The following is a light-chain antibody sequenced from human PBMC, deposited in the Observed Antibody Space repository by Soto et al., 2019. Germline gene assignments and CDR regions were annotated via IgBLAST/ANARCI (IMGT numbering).Light chain of an antibody. CDR2: KAS. V-gene: IGKV1-5*03. Sequence: DIQMTQSPSTLSASVGDRVTITCRASQSISRLLAWYQQKPGKAPKVLIYKASSLESGVPSRFSGNGSGTEFTLTISSLQPDDFATYYCQQYNTYPWTFGQGTKVEIK. J-gene: IGKJ1*01. CDR3: QQYNTYPWT. CDR1: QSISRL.